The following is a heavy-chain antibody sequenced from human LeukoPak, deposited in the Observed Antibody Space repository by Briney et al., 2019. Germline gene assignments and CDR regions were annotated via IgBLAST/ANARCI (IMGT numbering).Heavy chain of an antibody. CDR3: ARGGRLWHIVDTIRLLDY. D-gene: IGHD5-12*01. CDR1: GYTFTSYG. J-gene: IGHJ4*02. Sequence: ASVKVSCKASGYTFTSYGISWVRQAPGQGLEWMGWISAYNGNTNYAQKLQGRVTMTTDTSTSTAYMELRSLRSDDTAVYYCARGGRLWHIVDTIRLLDYWGQGTLVTVSS. CDR2: ISAYNGNT. V-gene: IGHV1-18*01.